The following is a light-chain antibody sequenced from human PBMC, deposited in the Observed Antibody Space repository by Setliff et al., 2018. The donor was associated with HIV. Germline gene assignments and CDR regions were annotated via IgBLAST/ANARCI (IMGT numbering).Light chain of an antibody. Sequence: QSALTQPASVSGSPGQSITISCTGTNSDVGGYHYVSWYQQHPGKAPKLMIYEVSNRPSGVSNRFSGSKSGNTASLTISGLQAEDEADYYCSSYTTTTIVVFGGGTKATVL. V-gene: IGLV2-14*01. CDR1: NSDVGGYHY. CDR3: SSYTTTTIVV. J-gene: IGLJ2*01. CDR2: EVS.